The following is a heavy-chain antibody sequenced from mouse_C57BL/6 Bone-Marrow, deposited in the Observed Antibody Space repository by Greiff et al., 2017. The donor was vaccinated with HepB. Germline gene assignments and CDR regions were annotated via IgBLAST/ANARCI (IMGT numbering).Heavy chain of an antibody. CDR2: INPGSGGT. D-gene: IGHD2-14*01. CDR3: ARAYWYDGSPFAY. Sequence: QVQLQQSGAELVRPGTSVKVSCKASGYAFTNYLIEWVKQRAGQGLEWIGVINPGSGGTNYNEKFKGKATLTADKSSSTAYMQLSSLTSEDSAVYFCARAYWYDGSPFAYWGQGTLVTVSA. V-gene: IGHV1-54*01. J-gene: IGHJ3*01. CDR1: GYAFTNYL.